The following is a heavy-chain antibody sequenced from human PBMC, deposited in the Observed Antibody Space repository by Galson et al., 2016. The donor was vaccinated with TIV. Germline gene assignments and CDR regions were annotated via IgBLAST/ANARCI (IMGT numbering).Heavy chain of an antibody. Sequence: LTCTVSGDSISSFYWIWIRQPPGKGLEWIAYISYTGFTKYNPTLKSRVTISVDTSKNHFSLKLTSVTAADTAVYFCARLYDFWTGYPSLDVWGQGTTVTVSS. CDR1: GDSISSFY. CDR2: ISYTGFT. D-gene: IGHD3-3*01. J-gene: IGHJ6*02. CDR3: ARLYDFWTGYPSLDV. V-gene: IGHV4-59*08.